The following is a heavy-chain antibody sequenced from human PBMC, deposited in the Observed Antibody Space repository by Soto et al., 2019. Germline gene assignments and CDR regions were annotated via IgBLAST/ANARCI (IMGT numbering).Heavy chain of an antibody. CDR3: AREPVGTYYFYY. J-gene: IGHJ4*02. Sequence: QVQLQQSGPGLVKPSQTLSITCNISGDSVSNNSAAWNWISQCPSRCLEWLGRTYYRSKWYSDYAVSVRSRITINPDTSKNQFSLQLNSVTAEDTGVYYCAREPVGTYYFYYWGQGTLVTVAS. CDR2: TYYRSKWYS. D-gene: IGHD1-1*01. V-gene: IGHV6-1*01. CDR1: GDSVSNNSAA.